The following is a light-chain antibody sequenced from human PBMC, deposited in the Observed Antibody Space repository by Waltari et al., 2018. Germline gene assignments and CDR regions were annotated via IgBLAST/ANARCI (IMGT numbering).Light chain of an antibody. CDR1: QNISTY. CDR3: QQSYTTPRT. J-gene: IGKJ2*01. V-gene: IGKV1-39*01. Sequence: DIQMTQSPSSLSASVGDRVTITCRASQNISTYLNWYQQKPGKAPKVLIYAASSLQSGVPLRFSGSGSGTHFTLTINSLQPEDFATYYCQQSYTTPRTFGQGTNLQIK. CDR2: AAS.